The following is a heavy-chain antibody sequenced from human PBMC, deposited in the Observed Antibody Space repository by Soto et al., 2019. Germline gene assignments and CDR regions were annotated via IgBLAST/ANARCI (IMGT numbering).Heavy chain of an antibody. D-gene: IGHD3-10*01. V-gene: IGHV3-23*01. J-gene: IGHJ4*02. CDR2: ISGSGDTT. CDR3: ARDLSYGGLDY. CDR1: GFTFRNNA. Sequence: PGGSLRLSCAGSGFTFRNNAMGWVRQTPGKGLEWVSGISGSGDTTYNADSVKGRFTLSRDNSKSTLFLQMNNLRVDDTAVYYCARDLSYGGLDYWGQGVLVTVSS.